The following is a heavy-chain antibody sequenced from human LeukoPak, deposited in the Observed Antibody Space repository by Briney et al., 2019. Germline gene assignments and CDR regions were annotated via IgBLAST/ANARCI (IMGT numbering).Heavy chain of an antibody. CDR3: ARDYSSGWRLDY. CDR1: GFTFSSYS. CDR2: ISSSSSYI. J-gene: IGHJ4*02. Sequence: GGSLRLSSAASGFTFSSYSMNWVRQAPGKGLEWVSSISSSSSYIYYADSVKGRFTISRDKAKNSLYLQMNSLRAEDTAVYYCARDYSSGWRLDYWGQGTLVTVSS. D-gene: IGHD6-19*01. V-gene: IGHV3-21*01.